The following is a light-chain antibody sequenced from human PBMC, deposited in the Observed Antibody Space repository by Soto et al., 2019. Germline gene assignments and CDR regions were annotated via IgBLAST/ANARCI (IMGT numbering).Light chain of an antibody. CDR3: CSYAGSYTYV. V-gene: IGLV2-11*01. J-gene: IGLJ1*01. CDR2: DVS. Sequence: QSVLTQRRSVSGSPGQSVTISCTGTTSDVGGYNYVSWYQQHPGKAPKLMIYDVSKRPSGVPDRVSGSKSGNTASLTISGLQAEDEADYYCCSYAGSYTYVFGTGTKVTVL. CDR1: TSDVGGYNY.